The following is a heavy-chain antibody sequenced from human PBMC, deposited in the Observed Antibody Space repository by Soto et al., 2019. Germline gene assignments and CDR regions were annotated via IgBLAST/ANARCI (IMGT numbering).Heavy chain of an antibody. CDR3: ARAVLSPQHGPFDY. J-gene: IGHJ4*02. CDR2: INACNGNT. V-gene: IGHV1-3*01. CDR1: GYTFTSYA. D-gene: IGHD2-2*01. Sequence: ASVKVSCKASGYTFTSYAMHWVRQAPGQRLEWMGWINACNGNTKYSQKFQGRVTITRDTSASTAYMELSSLRSEDTAVYYCARAVLSPQHGPFDYWGQGTLVTVSS.